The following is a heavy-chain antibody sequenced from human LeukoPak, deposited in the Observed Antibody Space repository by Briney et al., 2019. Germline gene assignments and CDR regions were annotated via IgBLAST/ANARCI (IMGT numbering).Heavy chain of an antibody. V-gene: IGHV4-38-2*02. D-gene: IGHD3-3*01. CDR2: IYHSGST. CDR3: ARELAPYYDFWGGSNYFDY. Sequence: SETLSLTCTVSGYSISSGYYWGWIRQPPGKGLEWIGSIYHSGSTYYNPSLKSRVTISVDTSKNQFSLKLSSVTAADTAVYYCARELAPYYDFWGGSNYFDYWGQGTLVTVSS. CDR1: GYSISSGYY. J-gene: IGHJ4*02.